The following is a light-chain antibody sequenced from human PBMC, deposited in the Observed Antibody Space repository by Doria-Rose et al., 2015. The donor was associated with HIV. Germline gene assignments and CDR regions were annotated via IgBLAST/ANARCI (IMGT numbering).Light chain of an antibody. V-gene: IGKV4-1*01. J-gene: IGKJ3*01. CDR3: QQYYDTPS. CDR1: QSLLYTSKNY. CDR2: WAS. Sequence: DIRMNQSPESLGMSLGERATLNCKSNQSLLYTSKNYLAWYQQKPGQPPKLLIYWASTRQSEVPARFSGNGSGTDFTLTISSLEAEDVAVYYCQQYYDTPSFGPGTTVDIK.